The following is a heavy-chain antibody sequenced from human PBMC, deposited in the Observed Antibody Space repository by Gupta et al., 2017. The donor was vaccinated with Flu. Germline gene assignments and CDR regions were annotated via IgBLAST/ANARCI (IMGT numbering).Heavy chain of an antibody. D-gene: IGHD3-3*01. Sequence: QLQLQESGPGLVKASEIMSLTCRVFGGPVSIEYWGRIRKTPGKGLEWIGRFYNSGTAVYNPSLSSRVTISADRTKNQFSLRLTSVTAADTAIDYGAKREDDFGEFFPHWGRGSSVTVSS. CDR3: AKREDDFGEFFPH. CDR2: FYNSGTA. CDR1: GGPVSIEY. J-gene: IGHJ1*01. V-gene: IGHV4-39*01.